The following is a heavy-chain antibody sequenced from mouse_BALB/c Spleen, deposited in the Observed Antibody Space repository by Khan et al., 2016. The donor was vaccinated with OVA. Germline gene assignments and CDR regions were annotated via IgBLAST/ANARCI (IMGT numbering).Heavy chain of an antibody. CDR2: IDPANGTT. CDR1: GFNIKDTY. Sequence: EVQLQQSGAELVKPGASVKLSCTASGFNIKDTYMHWVKQSPEQGLEWIGKIDPANGTTKYDPKFQGKATITADTSSNTAYLQMSSLTSEYTAVYYGARINAWGQGTTLTVSS. V-gene: IGHV14-3*02. J-gene: IGHJ2*01. CDR3: ARINA.